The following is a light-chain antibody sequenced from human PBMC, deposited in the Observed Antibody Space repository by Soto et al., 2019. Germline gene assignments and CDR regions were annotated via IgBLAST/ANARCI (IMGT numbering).Light chain of an antibody. CDR2: AAS. CDR1: QGISSY. Sequence: DIQLTHSQSSFSALLGDKVTFLGRPSQGISSYLAWYQKKPGKAPKLLIYAASTLQSGVPSRFSGSGSGTEFTLTISSLQPEDFATYYCQQLNSYPLTFGQGTRLEIK. CDR3: QQLNSYPLT. V-gene: IGKV1-9*01. J-gene: IGKJ5*01.